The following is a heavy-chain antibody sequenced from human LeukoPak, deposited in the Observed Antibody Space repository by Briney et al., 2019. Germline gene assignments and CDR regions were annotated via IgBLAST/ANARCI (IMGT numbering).Heavy chain of an antibody. D-gene: IGHD3-10*01. CDR1: GFAFSSNS. CDR2: SSSGSSTI. CDR3: ARMSSGSYLFDY. Sequence: GGSLRLSCAASGFAFSSNSMNWVRQAPGKGLEWLSYSSSGSSTIYYADSVKGRFTISKDNAKNSLYLQMNSLRAEDTAVYYCARMSSGSYLFDYWGQGTLVTVSS. J-gene: IGHJ4*02. V-gene: IGHV3-48*01.